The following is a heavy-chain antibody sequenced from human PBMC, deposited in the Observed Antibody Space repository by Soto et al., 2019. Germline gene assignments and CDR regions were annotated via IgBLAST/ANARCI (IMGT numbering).Heavy chain of an antibody. D-gene: IGHD2-2*02. CDR2: IYYSGST. Sequence: SETLSLTCTVSGGSVSSGSYYWSWIRQPPGKGLEWIGYIYYSGSTNYNPSLKSRVTISVDTSKNQFSLKLSSVTAADTAVYYCARDNKGYCSSTSGYRVDWDYGMDVWGQGTTVTVSS. CDR1: GGSVSSGSYY. CDR3: ARDNKGYCSSTSGYRVDWDYGMDV. J-gene: IGHJ6*02. V-gene: IGHV4-61*01.